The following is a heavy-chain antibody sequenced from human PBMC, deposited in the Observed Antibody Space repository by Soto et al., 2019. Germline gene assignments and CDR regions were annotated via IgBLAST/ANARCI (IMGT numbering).Heavy chain of an antibody. Sequence: QVQLQESGPRLVKPSGTLSLTCAVSGASISSTNWWTWVRQPPGKGLEWIGEIYHTGSTNYNPSLKGRVTISLDKSNHLFPLNLSSVTAADTAVYDCAPLPPRIVVVVLPIPTWGQGTLVTVSS. J-gene: IGHJ4*02. V-gene: IGHV4-4*02. D-gene: IGHD2-15*01. CDR3: APLPPRIVVVVLPIPT. CDR1: GASISSTNW. CDR2: IYHTGST.